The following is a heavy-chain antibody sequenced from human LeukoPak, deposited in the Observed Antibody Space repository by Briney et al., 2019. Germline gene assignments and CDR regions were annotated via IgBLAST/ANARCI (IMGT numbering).Heavy chain of an antibody. D-gene: IGHD5-18*01. Sequence: GGSLRLSCAASGFTFSIYGIHWVRQAPGEGLEWVSVIWCDGSNKYYADSVKGRFTIFRDNSKNTLYLQMNSLRAEDTAVYYCAKAGGSGYSYGGGYFQHWGQGTLVTVSS. CDR1: GFTFSIYG. J-gene: IGHJ1*01. CDR2: IWCDGSNK. CDR3: AKAGGSGYSYGGGYFQH. V-gene: IGHV3-33*06.